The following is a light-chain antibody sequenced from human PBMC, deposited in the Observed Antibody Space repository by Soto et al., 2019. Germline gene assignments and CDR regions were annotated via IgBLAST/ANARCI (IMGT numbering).Light chain of an antibody. CDR1: QDTRSY. Sequence: DIQLTQSPSFLSASVGDRVTITCRASQDTRSYLAWYQQKPGKAPKLLIYVASTLKSGVPSRFSGSGSVTEFTLAIRSLQPEDFSTYYCQQQNSYPLTFGPGTKVEIK. CDR2: VAS. CDR3: QQQNSYPLT. V-gene: IGKV1-9*01. J-gene: IGKJ3*01.